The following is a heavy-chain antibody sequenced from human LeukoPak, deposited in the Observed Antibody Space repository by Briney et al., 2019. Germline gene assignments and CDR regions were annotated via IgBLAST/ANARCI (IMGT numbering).Heavy chain of an antibody. CDR2: ISSSSSYI. J-gene: IGHJ4*02. CDR1: GFTFSSYS. D-gene: IGHD1-26*01. Sequence: GGSLRLSCAASGFTFSSYSMNWVRQAPGKGLEWVSSISSSSSYIYYADSVKGRFTISRDSAKNSLYLQMNSLRAEDTAVYYCARSGSYSQPIDYWGQGTLVTVSS. CDR3: ARSGSYSQPIDY. V-gene: IGHV3-21*01.